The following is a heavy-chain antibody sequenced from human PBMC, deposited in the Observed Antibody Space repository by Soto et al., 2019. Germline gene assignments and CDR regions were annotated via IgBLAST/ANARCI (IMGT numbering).Heavy chain of an antibody. V-gene: IGHV1-3*01. J-gene: IGHJ4*02. CDR3: ARVGPITFGGVIVSRDYFDY. CDR2: INAGNGNT. D-gene: IGHD3-16*02. Sequence: GASVKVSCKASGYTFTSYAMHWVRQAPGQRLEWMGWINAGNGNTEYSQKFQGRVTITRDTSASTAYMELSSLRSEDTAVYYCARVGPITFGGVIVSRDYFDYWGQGTLVTVSS. CDR1: GYTFTSYA.